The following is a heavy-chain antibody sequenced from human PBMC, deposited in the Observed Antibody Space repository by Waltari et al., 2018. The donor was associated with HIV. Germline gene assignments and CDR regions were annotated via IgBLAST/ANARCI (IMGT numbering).Heavy chain of an antibody. Sequence: QVQLVESGGGVVQPGRSLRLSCAASGFTFSSYAMHWVRQAPGKGLEWVAVISYDGRNKYYADSVKGRFTISRDNSKNTLYLQMNSLSAEDTAVYYCARPMNYGDYPYYFDYWGQGTLVTVSS. J-gene: IGHJ4*02. V-gene: IGHV3-30*01. CDR2: ISYDGRNK. CDR1: GFTFSSYA. CDR3: ARPMNYGDYPYYFDY. D-gene: IGHD4-17*01.